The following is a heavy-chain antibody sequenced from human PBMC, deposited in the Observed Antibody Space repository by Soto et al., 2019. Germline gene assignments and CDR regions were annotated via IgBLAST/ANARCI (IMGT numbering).Heavy chain of an antibody. CDR2: ISYDGSNK. CDR1: GFTFSSYG. Sequence: GESLKISCAASGFTFSSYGMHWVRQAPGKGLEWVAVISYDGSNKYYADSVKGRFTISRDNSKNTLYLQMNSLRAEDTAVYYCASPGRYCSGGSCYGDSGGFDYWGQGTLVTVSS. CDR3: ASPGRYCSGGSCYGDSGGFDY. V-gene: IGHV3-30*03. D-gene: IGHD2-15*01. J-gene: IGHJ4*02.